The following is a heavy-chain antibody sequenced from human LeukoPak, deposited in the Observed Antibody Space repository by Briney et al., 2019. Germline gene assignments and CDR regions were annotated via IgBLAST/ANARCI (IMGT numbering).Heavy chain of an antibody. D-gene: IGHD3-22*01. J-gene: IGHJ4*02. CDR3: ARELRYYYDSSGYDY. Sequence: GGSLRLSCAAPGFTFSSYSMNWVRQAPGKGLEWVSSISSSSSYIYYADSVKGRFTISRDNAKNSLYLQMNSLRAEDTAVYYCARELRYYYDSSGYDYWGQGTLVTVSS. CDR2: ISSSSSYI. CDR1: GFTFSSYS. V-gene: IGHV3-21*01.